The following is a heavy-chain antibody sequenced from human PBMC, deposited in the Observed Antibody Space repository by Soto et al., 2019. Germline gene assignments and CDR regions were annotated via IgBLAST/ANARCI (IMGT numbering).Heavy chain of an antibody. J-gene: IGHJ4*02. CDR1: GFTFSNFA. CDR3: AKGDLSSSWYPLFDY. CDR2: LTGSGGST. D-gene: IGHD6-13*01. Sequence: EVQLLESGGGLVQPGGSLRLSCAASGFTFSNFAMAWARQAPGKGLAWVSRLTGSGGSTYYAHSVKGRFTISRDNTKSTLYLQINSLRAEDTAVYYCAKGDLSSSWYPLFDYWGQGTLVTVSS. V-gene: IGHV3-23*01.